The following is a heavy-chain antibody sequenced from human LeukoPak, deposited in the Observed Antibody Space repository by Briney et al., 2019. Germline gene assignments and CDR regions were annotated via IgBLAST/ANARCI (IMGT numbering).Heavy chain of an antibody. V-gene: IGHV1-24*01. CDR2: FDPEAGKT. J-gene: IGHJ4*02. D-gene: IGHD2-21*01. CDR1: GYSLTALS. CDR3: ATDMVGYCGGVTCYSEAY. Sequence: VASVKVSCKVSGYSLTALSMHWVRQAPGKGLEWMGGFDPEAGKTMYAEKLDGRLTVTDDTSTDTAYMQLSSLRLEDTAVYYCATDMVGYCGGVTCYSEAYWGQGTLVTVSS.